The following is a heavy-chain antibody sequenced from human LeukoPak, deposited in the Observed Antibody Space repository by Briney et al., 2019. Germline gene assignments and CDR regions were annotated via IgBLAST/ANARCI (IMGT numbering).Heavy chain of an antibody. J-gene: IGHJ5*02. CDR1: GGSISGYY. V-gene: IGHV4-34*01. CDR2: INHSGST. CDR3: ARRERATVTTQFDP. Sequence: PSETLSLTCTVSGGSISGYYWSWIRQPPGKGLEWIGEINHSGSTNYNPSLKSRVTISVDTSKNQFSLKLSSVTAADTAVYYCARRERATVTTQFDPWGQGTLVTVSS. D-gene: IGHD4-17*01.